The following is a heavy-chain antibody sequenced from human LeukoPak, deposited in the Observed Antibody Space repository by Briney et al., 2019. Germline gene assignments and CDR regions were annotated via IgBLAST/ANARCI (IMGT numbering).Heavy chain of an antibody. V-gene: IGHV3-30*18. Sequence: GSLRLSCAASGFTFSSYGMHWVRQAPGKGLEWVAVISYDGSNKYYADSVKGRFTISRDNSKNTLYLQMNSLRAEDTAVYYSAKVKGGGSSMNWFDPWGQGTLVTVSS. CDR3: AKVKGGGSSMNWFDP. J-gene: IGHJ5*02. D-gene: IGHD2-15*01. CDR1: GFTFSSYG. CDR2: ISYDGSNK.